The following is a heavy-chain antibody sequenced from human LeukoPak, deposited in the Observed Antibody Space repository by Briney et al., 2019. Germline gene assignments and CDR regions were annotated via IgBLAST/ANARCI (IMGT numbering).Heavy chain of an antibody. CDR2: INPSGGST. CDR1: GYTFTSYY. CDR3: ARDPCGGDCYYYYYMDV. D-gene: IGHD2-21*02. V-gene: IGHV1-46*01. Sequence: ASVKVSCKASGYTFTSYYMHWVRQAPGQGLEWMGIINPSGGSTSYAQKFQGRVTMTRDTSTSTVYMELSSLRSEDTAVYYCARDPCGGDCYYYYYMDVWGKGTTVTISS. J-gene: IGHJ6*03.